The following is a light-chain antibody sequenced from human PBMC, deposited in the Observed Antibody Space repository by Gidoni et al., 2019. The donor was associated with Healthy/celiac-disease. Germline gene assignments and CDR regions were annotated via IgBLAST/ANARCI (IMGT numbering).Light chain of an antibody. CDR3: SSYTSSSTVV. J-gene: IGLJ2*01. CDR2: EVS. Sequence: QSALTQPASVSASPGQSITISFTGTSSDVGGYNYVSWSQQHPGKAPKLMIYEVSNRPSGVSNRFSGSKSGNTASLTISGLQAEDEADYYCSSYTSSSTVVFGGGTKLTVL. CDR1: SSDVGGYNY. V-gene: IGLV2-14*01.